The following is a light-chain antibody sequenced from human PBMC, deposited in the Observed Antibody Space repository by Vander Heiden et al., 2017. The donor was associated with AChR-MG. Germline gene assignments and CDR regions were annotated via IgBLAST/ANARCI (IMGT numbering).Light chain of an antibody. CDR2: GTS. CDR1: QSVITSY. Sequence: EIVLTQSPGTLSLSPGERATLSCRASQSVITSYLAWYQQKPGQAPRLLIFGTSSRPTGIPDRFSGSWYGTDFTLTISRLEPEDSAVYYCHQYGSSAPRTFGQGTKVEIK. V-gene: IGKV3-20*01. J-gene: IGKJ1*01. CDR3: HQYGSSAPRT.